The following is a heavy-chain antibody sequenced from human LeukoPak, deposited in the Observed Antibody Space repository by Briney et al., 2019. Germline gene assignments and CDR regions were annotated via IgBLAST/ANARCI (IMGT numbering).Heavy chain of an antibody. CDR3: ATTSGYYYYLDY. Sequence: GASVKVSCKVSGYTLNELSMHWVRQSPGKGLEWMGGFDPEDGDTIYVQKFQGRVTMTEDTSTDTAYMELRILRSKNTAVYYCATTSGYYYYLDYWGQGTLVTVSS. V-gene: IGHV1-24*01. J-gene: IGHJ4*02. CDR2: FDPEDGDT. D-gene: IGHD3-22*01. CDR1: GYTLNELS.